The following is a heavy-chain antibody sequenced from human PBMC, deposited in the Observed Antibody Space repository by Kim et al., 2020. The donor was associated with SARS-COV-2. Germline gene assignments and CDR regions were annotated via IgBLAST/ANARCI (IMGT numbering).Heavy chain of an antibody. V-gene: IGHV3-64D*06. CDR2: ISSSGDRI. CDR1: GFTFSETA. Sequence: GGSLRLSCSASGFTFSETAMHWVRQAPGKGLEDVSAISSSGDRIYYVDSMKCRFTISRDNSKNTLYLQMTSLRAEDTAVYYCVKRDSISAYFGFDVWGQG. D-gene: IGHD2-21*01. J-gene: IGHJ6*01. CDR3: VKRDSISAYFGFDV.